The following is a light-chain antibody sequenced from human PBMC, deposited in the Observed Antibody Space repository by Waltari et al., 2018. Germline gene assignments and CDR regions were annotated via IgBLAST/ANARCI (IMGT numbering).Light chain of an antibody. V-gene: IGLV3-21*04. CDR2: YDS. J-gene: IGLJ3*02. CDR3: QVWDSSSDLQV. Sequence: SYVLTQPPSVSVAPGKTARITCGGNNIGSKSVQWYQQKPGQAPVLVIYYDSDRPSGIPERFSGSNSGNTATLTISRVEAGDEADYYCQVWDSSSDLQVFGGGTKLTVL. CDR1: NIGSKS.